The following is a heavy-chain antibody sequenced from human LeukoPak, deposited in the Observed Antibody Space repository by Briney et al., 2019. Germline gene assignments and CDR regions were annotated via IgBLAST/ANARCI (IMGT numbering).Heavy chain of an antibody. CDR2: ISGSGGST. Sequence: GGSLRLSCAASGFTFSSYAMSWVRQAPGKGLEWVSAISGSGGSTYYADSVRGRFTISRDNSKNTLYLQMNSLRAEDTAVYYCAKDYDILTGYHDYWGQGTLVTVSS. CDR3: AKDYDILTGYHDY. CDR1: GFTFSSYA. D-gene: IGHD3-9*01. V-gene: IGHV3-23*01. J-gene: IGHJ4*02.